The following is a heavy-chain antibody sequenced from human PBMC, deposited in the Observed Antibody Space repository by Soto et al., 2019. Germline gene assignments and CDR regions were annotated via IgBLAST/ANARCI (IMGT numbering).Heavy chain of an antibody. CDR2: IIPIFGTA. CDR3: ASKGYTTFGAEDPGYYYGMDV. J-gene: IGHJ6*02. D-gene: IGHD3-3*01. V-gene: IGHV1-69*13. Sequence: GASVKVSCKASGGTFSSYAISWVRQAPGQGLEWMGGIIPIFGTANYAQKFQGRVTITADESTSTAYMELSSLRSEDTAVYYCASKGYTTFGAEDPGYYYGMDVWGQGTTVTVSS. CDR1: GGTFSSYA.